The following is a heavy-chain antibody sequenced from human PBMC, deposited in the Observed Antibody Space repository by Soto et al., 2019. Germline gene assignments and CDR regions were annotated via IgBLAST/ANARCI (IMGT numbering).Heavy chain of an antibody. V-gene: IGHV3-33*01. J-gene: IGHJ6*02. CDR1: GFTFGSYG. D-gene: IGHD6-6*01. Sequence: QEQLVESGGGVVQPGRSLRLSCAASGFTFGSYGMHWVRQAPGKGLEWVAVIWHDGSNKYYGDFLKGRFRISRDNSKNTLYLQMNSPRADDTAVYYCAREGFYRRSSKYAGYHYYGMDVWGQGTTVTVSS. CDR3: AREGFYRRSSKYAGYHYYGMDV. CDR2: IWHDGSNK.